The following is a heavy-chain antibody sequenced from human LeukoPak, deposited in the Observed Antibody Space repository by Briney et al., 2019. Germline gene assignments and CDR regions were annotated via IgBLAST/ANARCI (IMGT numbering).Heavy chain of an antibody. CDR3: AKVDYYYDSSGYFFDY. CDR1: GFTFSSYG. Sequence: GGSLRLSCAASGFTFSSYGMHWVRQAPGKGLEWVAFIRYDGSNKYYVDSVKGRFTISRDNSKNTLYLQMNSLRAEDTAVYYCAKVDYYYDSSGYFFDYWGQGTLVTVSS. CDR2: IRYDGSNK. J-gene: IGHJ4*02. D-gene: IGHD3-22*01. V-gene: IGHV3-30*02.